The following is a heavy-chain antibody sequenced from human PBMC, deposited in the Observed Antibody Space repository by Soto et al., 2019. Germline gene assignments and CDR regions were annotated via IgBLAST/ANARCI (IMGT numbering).Heavy chain of an antibody. D-gene: IGHD3-22*01. Sequence: QVQLVQSGAEVKKPGASVKVSCKASGYTFTGYYMHWVRQAPGQGLEWMGWINPNSGGTNYAQKFQGRGTMTRDTSISTAYMELSRLRSDDTAVYYCARGYYYDSSGYYYVRGMDVWGQGTTVTVSS. CDR1: GYTFTGYY. CDR2: INPNSGGT. CDR3: ARGYYYDSSGYYYVRGMDV. V-gene: IGHV1-2*02. J-gene: IGHJ6*02.